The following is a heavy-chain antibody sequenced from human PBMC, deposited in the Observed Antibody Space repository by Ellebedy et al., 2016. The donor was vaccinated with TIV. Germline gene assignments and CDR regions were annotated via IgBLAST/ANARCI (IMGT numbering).Heavy chain of an antibody. Sequence: GGSLRLSXAASGFTFSSYAMSWVRQAPGKGLEWVSAISGSGGSTYYADSVKGRFTISRDNSKNTLYLQMNSLRAEDTAVYYCAKKDCSGGSCYSYYYYYMDVWGKGTTVTVSS. CDR1: GFTFSSYA. CDR3: AKKDCSGGSCYSYYYYYMDV. D-gene: IGHD2-15*01. J-gene: IGHJ6*03. CDR2: ISGSGGST. V-gene: IGHV3-23*01.